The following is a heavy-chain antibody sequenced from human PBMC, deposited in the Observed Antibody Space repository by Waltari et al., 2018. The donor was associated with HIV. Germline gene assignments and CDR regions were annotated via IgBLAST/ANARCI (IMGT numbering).Heavy chain of an antibody. CDR3: ANTHDYGDYRPFDY. Sequence: EVQLLESGGGLVLPGGSLRLSCVASGFTFNNYALTWVRQAPGKCLGWVPTIGGSDVTPYSADPVKGRFTISRDNFKNTLYLQMNSRRAEDTAIYFCANTHDYGDYRPFDYWGPGALVTVSS. V-gene: IGHV3-23*01. CDR1: GFTFNNYA. D-gene: IGHD4-17*01. J-gene: IGHJ4*02. CDR2: IGGSDVTP.